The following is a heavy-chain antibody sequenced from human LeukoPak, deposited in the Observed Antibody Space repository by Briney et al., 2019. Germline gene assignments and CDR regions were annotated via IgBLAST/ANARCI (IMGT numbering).Heavy chain of an antibody. CDR1: GGSISNYY. Sequence: TSETLSLTCTVSGGSISNYYWTWIRQPAGKGLEWIGRIYTSGSTNYNPSLKSRVTMSVDTFKNQFSLKLSSVTAADTAVYYCAREDYYGTNFDYWGQGTLVTVSS. J-gene: IGHJ4*02. CDR2: IYTSGST. CDR3: AREDYYGTNFDY. V-gene: IGHV4-4*07. D-gene: IGHD3-10*01.